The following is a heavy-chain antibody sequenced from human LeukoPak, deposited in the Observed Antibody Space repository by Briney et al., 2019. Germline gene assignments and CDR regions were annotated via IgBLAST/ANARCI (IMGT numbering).Heavy chain of an antibody. V-gene: IGHV5-10-1*01. CDR2: IDPSDSYT. J-gene: IGHJ6*04. Sequence: GESLKISCKGSGYSFTSYWISWVRQMPGKGLEWMGRIDPSDSYTNYSPSFQGHVTISADKSISTAYLQWSSLKASDTAMYYCARQGSAAGTDLDFITYYYYYGMDVWGKGTTVTVSS. D-gene: IGHD6-13*01. CDR1: GYSFTSYW. CDR3: ARQGSAAGTDLDFITYYYYYGMDV.